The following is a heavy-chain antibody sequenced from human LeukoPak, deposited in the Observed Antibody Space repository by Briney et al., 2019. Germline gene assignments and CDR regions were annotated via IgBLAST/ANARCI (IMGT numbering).Heavy chain of an antibody. Sequence: GGSLRLSCAASGFTFSSYTMNWVRQAPGKGLEWVSSICGSGGSTYYADSVKGRFTIPRDNSKNTLYLQMNSLRAEDTAVYYCAKDLHTSGYYYYYYGMDVWGQGTTVTVSS. J-gene: IGHJ6*02. D-gene: IGHD3-22*01. V-gene: IGHV3-23*01. CDR2: ICGSGGST. CDR3: AKDLHTSGYYYYYYGMDV. CDR1: GFTFSSYT.